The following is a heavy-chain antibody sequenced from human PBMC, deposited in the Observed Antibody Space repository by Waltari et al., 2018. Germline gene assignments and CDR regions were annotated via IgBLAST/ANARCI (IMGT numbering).Heavy chain of an antibody. J-gene: IGHJ5*02. CDR3: ARDRMVQGVIENWFDP. CDR1: GGTFSSYA. CDR2: IIPILGRA. Sequence: QVQLVQSGAEVKKPGSSVKVSCKASGGTFSSYAISWVRQAPGQGLEWMGGIIPILGRANYAQKFQGRVTITADESTSTAYMELSSLRSEDTAVYYCARDRMVQGVIENWFDPWGQGTLVTVSS. V-gene: IGHV1-69*11. D-gene: IGHD3-10*01.